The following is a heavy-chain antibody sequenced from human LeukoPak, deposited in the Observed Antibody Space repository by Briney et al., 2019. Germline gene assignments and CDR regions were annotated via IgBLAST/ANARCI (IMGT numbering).Heavy chain of an antibody. D-gene: IGHD2-15*01. CDR3: AQDLSYIGLDN. CDR1: GFTFSSYA. J-gene: IGHJ4*02. Sequence: PGGSLRLSCAASGFTFSSYAMSWVRQAPGKGLECISGFSGSGGSTYYADSVKGRFTISRDNSKNTLYLQMNSLRAEDTAVYYCAQDLSYIGLDNWGQGTLVTVSS. V-gene: IGHV3-23*01. CDR2: FSGSGGST.